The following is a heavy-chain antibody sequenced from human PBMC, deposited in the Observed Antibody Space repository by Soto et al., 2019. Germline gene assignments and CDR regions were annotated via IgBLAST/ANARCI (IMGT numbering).Heavy chain of an antibody. D-gene: IGHD3-22*01. CDR1: GYTFTSYG. V-gene: IGHV1-18*01. CDR2: ISAYNGNT. Sequence: QVQLVQSGAEVKKPGASVKVSCKASGYTFTSYGISWVRQAPGQGLEWMGWISAYNGNTNYAQKLQGRVTMTTDTSTSTAYMELRSLRSDDTAVYYCARLLRRAGYYYDSKGASDAFDIWGQGTMVTVSS. CDR3: ARLLRRAGYYYDSKGASDAFDI. J-gene: IGHJ3*02.